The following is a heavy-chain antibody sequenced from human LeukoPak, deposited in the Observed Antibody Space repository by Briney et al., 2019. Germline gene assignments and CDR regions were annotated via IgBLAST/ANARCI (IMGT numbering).Heavy chain of an antibody. Sequence: GGPLRLSCAASGFTFTSYAMSWVRQAPGKGLEWVSVISGGGSSTYYADSVKGRFTISRDNAKNSLYLQMNSLRAEDTALYYCAKASSRRGYSYGYDAFDIWGQGTMVTVSS. CDR3: AKASSRRGYSYGYDAFDI. D-gene: IGHD5-18*01. CDR2: ISGGGSST. CDR1: GFTFTSYA. V-gene: IGHV3-23*01. J-gene: IGHJ3*02.